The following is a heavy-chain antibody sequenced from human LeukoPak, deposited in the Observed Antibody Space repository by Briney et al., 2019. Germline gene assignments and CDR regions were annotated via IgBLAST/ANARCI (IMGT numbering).Heavy chain of an antibody. J-gene: IGHJ3*02. Sequence: GGSLRLSCAASGFIVSTNYMSWVRQAPGKGLEWVSVIYSGGSTYYADSVKGRFTISRDHSKNTLYLQMNSLRAEDTAVYYCARDSHYSFDIWGQGTMVTVSS. D-gene: IGHD2-21*01. CDR1: GFIVSTNY. CDR3: ARDSHYSFDI. CDR2: IYSGGST. V-gene: IGHV3-53*01.